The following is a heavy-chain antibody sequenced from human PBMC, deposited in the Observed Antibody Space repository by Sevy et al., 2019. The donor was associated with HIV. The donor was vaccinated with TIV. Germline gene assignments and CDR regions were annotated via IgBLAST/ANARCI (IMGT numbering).Heavy chain of an antibody. Sequence: GGSLILSCAASGFTFSSYAMHWVRQAPGKGLEWVAVISYDGSNKYYADSVKGRFTISRDNSKNTLYLQMNSLRAEDTAVYYCARGSRSPPITMVRGVINYYGMDVWGQGTTVTVSS. V-gene: IGHV3-30*04. D-gene: IGHD3-10*01. CDR3: ARGSRSPPITMVRGVINYYGMDV. CDR1: GFTFSSYA. J-gene: IGHJ6*02. CDR2: ISYDGSNK.